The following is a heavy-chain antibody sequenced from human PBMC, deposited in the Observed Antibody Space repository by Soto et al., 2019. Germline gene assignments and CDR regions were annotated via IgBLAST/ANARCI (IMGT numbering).Heavy chain of an antibody. J-gene: IGHJ4*02. CDR2: INHSGST. CDR1: GGSFSGYY. D-gene: IGHD5-18*01. V-gene: IGHV4-34*01. Sequence: PSETLSLTCAVYGGSFSGYYWSWIRQPPGKGLEWIGEINHSGSTNSNPSLKSRVTMSVDTSKNQFSLRLSSVTAADTAVYYCASSVDTALLDYWGQGTLVTVSS. CDR3: ASSVDTALLDY.